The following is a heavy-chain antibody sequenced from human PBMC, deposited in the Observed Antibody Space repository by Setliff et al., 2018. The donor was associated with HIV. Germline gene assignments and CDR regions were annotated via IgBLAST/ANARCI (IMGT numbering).Heavy chain of an antibody. D-gene: IGHD3-16*01. J-gene: IGHJ5*02. CDR2: INHRGST. V-gene: IGHV4-34*01. CDR1: GGSFSDFS. CDR3: ARAGIPPLGARRWFDP. Sequence: SETLSLTCAVYGGSFSDFSWTWIRQPPGKGLEWIGEINHRGSTIYNPSLKSRISISVDTSKKQFSPKLDSVTAADTAVYYCARAGIPPLGARRWFDPWGQGTLVTVSS.